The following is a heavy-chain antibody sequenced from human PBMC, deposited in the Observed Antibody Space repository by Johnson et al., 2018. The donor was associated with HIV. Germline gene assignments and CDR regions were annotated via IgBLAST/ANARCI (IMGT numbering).Heavy chain of an antibody. D-gene: IGHD1-14*01. CDR3: ARDQGELRRTHAFDI. V-gene: IGHV3-30*04. CDR1: GFTFSTYS. CDR2: ISYDGSNK. Sequence: QVQLVESGGGVVQTGGSLRLSCAASGFTFSTYSMHWVRQAPGTGLEWVAVISYDGSNKFYADSVKGRFTISRDNSKNTLYLQMNSLRHEDTAVYYCARDQGELRRTHAFDIWGQGTRVTVSS. J-gene: IGHJ3*02.